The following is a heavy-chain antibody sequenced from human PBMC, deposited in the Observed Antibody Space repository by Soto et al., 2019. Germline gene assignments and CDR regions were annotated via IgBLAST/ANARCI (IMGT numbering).Heavy chain of an antibody. D-gene: IGHD6-6*01. J-gene: IGHJ5*01. V-gene: IGHV3-11*01. CDR2: ISSSGSTI. CDR1: GFTFSDYY. Sequence: GGSLRLSCAASGFTFSDYYMGWIRQAPGKGLEWVSYISSSGSTIYYADSVKGRFTISRDNAKNSLYLQMNSLRAEDTAVYYCASSSTSLTTGFDSWGQGALVTVSS. CDR3: ASSSTSLTTGFDS.